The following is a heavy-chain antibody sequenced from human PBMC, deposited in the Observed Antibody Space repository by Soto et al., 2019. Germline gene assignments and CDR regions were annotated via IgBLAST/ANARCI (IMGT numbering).Heavy chain of an antibody. CDR1: GYSFTSYW. Sequence: PGESLKISCKGSGYSFTSYWIGWVRQMPGKGLEWMGIIYPGDSDTRYSPSSQGQVTISADKSISTAYLQWSSLKASDTAMYYCARSLRYDSSGYYYYYGMDVWGQGTTVTVPS. V-gene: IGHV5-51*01. CDR2: IYPGDSDT. CDR3: ARSLRYDSSGYYYYYGMDV. J-gene: IGHJ6*02. D-gene: IGHD3-22*01.